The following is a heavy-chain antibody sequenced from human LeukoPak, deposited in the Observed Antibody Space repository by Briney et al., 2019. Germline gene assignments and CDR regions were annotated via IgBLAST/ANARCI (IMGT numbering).Heavy chain of an antibody. CDR3: ATSSGSSA. D-gene: IGHD3-10*01. CDR1: GFTFTNAW. J-gene: IGHJ5*02. CDR2: ISTSGDII. V-gene: IGHV3-11*01. Sequence: GGSLRLSCAASGFTFTNAWMGWVRQAPGKGLEWVSYISTSGDIIHYTDSVKGRFTISRDDARNSLYLQMNSLRAEDSAVYYCATSSGSSAWGQGTLVTVSS.